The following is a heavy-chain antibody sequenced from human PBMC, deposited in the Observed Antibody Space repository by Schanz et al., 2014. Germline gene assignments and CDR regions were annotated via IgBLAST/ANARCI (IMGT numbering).Heavy chain of an antibody. V-gene: IGHV3-23*04. J-gene: IGHJ4*02. CDR2: ISGSGGST. CDR3: VSSGSYSSYAF. Sequence: EVQSVESGGGLVQPGGSLRLSCVASGFTFSSYAMSWVRQAPGKGLEWVSAISGSGGSTYYADSVKGRFTISRDNSKNSLYLQMNSLRAEDTAVYHCVSSGSYSSYAFWGQGTLVTVSS. CDR1: GFTFSSYA. D-gene: IGHD3-10*01.